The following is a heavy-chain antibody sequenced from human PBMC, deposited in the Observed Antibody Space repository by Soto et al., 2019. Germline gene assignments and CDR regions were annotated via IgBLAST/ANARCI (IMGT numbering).Heavy chain of an antibody. CDR3: ARGTTVTTGLFDY. J-gene: IGHJ4*02. D-gene: IGHD4-4*01. CDR1: GGSISSGGYF. CDR2: LYSSGST. Sequence: QVQLQESGPGLVKPSQTLSLTCTVSGGSISSGGYFWSWIRQHPGKGLEWVGFLYSSGSTFYNPSLKSRVTRSVDTSKNQFSLKLSSVTAADTAVYYCARGTTVTTGLFDYWGQGTLVTVSS. V-gene: IGHV4-31*03.